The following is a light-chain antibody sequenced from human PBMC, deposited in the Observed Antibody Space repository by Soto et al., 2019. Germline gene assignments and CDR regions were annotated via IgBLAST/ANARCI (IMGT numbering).Light chain of an antibody. CDR2: VAS. V-gene: IGKV1-39*01. CDR1: QSIGNY. Sequence: DIQMTQSPSSLSASVGDRVTITCRASQSIGNYLNWYQQKPGKAPDLLIYVASSLQSGVPSRFSGSGSGTDFTLTISRLQPEDFATYYCQQSYSSPRTFGQGTKVDIK. CDR3: QQSYSSPRT. J-gene: IGKJ1*01.